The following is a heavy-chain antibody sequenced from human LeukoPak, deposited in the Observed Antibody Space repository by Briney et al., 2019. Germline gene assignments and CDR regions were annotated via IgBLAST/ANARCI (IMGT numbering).Heavy chain of an antibody. J-gene: IGHJ6*03. CDR1: GGTFSSYA. CDR3: ATTAYYYDSSGYPSNYYMDV. CDR2: IIPIFGTA. Sequence: GASVKVSCKASGGTFSSYAISWVRQAPGQGLEWMGGIIPIFGTANYAQKFQGRVTMTRDMSTSTVYMELSSLRSEDTAVYYCATTAYYYDSSGYPSNYYMDVWGKGTTVTVSS. D-gene: IGHD3-22*01. V-gene: IGHV1-69*05.